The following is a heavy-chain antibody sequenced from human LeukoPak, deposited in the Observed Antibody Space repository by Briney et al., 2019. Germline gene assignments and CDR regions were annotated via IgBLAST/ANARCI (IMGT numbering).Heavy chain of an antibody. Sequence: PGGSLRLSCAASGFTFSNYAMGWVRQTPGKGLEWVSGLTSSGDITQYADSVRGRFTISRDNSQNTLYLQMNSLRAEDTALYYCAKRDYGSDYAPPLFGSWGQGALVTVSS. CDR2: LTSSGDIT. J-gene: IGHJ5*02. D-gene: IGHD4-23*01. V-gene: IGHV3-23*01. CDR3: AKRDYGSDYAPPLFGS. CDR1: GFTFSNYA.